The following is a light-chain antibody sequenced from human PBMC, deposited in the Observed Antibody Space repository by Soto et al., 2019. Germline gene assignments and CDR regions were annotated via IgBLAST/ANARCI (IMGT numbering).Light chain of an antibody. J-gene: IGKJ4*01. V-gene: IGKV3-20*01. CDR3: QRYGTSLPLT. Sequence: EIVLTQSPGPLFLSPGDRATLSCRASQSVSSNYLAWYQHKPGQAPRLLIYGASSRATGIPDRFSGSGSGTDFTLTISRLEPEDFAVYYCQRYGTSLPLTFGGGTKV. CDR2: GAS. CDR1: QSVSSNY.